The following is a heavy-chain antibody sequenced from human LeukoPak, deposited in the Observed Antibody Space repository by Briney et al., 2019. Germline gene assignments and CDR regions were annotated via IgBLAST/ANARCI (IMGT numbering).Heavy chain of an antibody. D-gene: IGHD5-18*01. CDR3: ARAPGYSYGCWFDP. V-gene: IGHV3-30*02. Sequence: GGSLRLSCAASGFSFSSYGMHWVRQAPGKGLEWVAFVRYDGNNKYYADSVKGRFSISRDNSKNTLYLQMNSLRSEDTAVYYCARAPGYSYGCWFDPWGQGTLVTVSS. J-gene: IGHJ5*02. CDR2: VRYDGNNK. CDR1: GFSFSSYG.